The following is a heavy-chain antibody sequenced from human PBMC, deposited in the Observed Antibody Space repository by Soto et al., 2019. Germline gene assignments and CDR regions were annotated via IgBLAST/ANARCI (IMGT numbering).Heavy chain of an antibody. Sequence: QVQLVQSGPEVKKPGSSVNVSCTASGGTISRYPITWVRQVPGQGLEWVGRIIPLLGTTTYAQKFQGRVTVIADKSTNTVYMGLSSLRSEDTAVYYCARDGARVAAAFDIWGQGTKVTVSS. CDR2: IIPLLGTT. D-gene: IGHD2-15*01. CDR1: GGTISRYP. J-gene: IGHJ3*02. CDR3: ARDGARVAAAFDI. V-gene: IGHV1-69*08.